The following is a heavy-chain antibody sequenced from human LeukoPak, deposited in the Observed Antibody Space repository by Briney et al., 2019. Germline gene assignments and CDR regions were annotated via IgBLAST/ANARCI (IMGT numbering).Heavy chain of an antibody. CDR1: GFTFSSYG. CDR2: ISYDGSNK. J-gene: IGHJ3*02. CDR3: AKVPDDAFDI. V-gene: IGHV3-30*18. Sequence: PGGSLRLSCAASGFTFSSYGMLWVRQAPGKGLEWVAVISYDGSNKYYADSVKGRFTISRDNSKNTLYLQMNSLRAEDTAVYYCAKVPDDAFDIWGQGTMVTVSS.